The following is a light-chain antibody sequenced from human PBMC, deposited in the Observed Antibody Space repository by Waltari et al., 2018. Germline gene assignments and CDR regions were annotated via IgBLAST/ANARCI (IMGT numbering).Light chain of an antibody. V-gene: IGKV1-5*03. CDR1: QSISNW. CDR2: KAS. CDR3: QQYNYYWT. Sequence: IQMTQSPSTLSASVGDRATITCRASQSISNWLVWYQQKPGKAPKLLIYKASTLETGVPSRFSGSGSGTEFTLTISNLQPDDFATYYCQQYNYYWTFGQGTKVEI. J-gene: IGKJ1*01.